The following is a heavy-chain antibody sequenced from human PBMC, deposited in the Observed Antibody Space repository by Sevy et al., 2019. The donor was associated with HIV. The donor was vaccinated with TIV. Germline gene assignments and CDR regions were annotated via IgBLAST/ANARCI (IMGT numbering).Heavy chain of an antibody. CDR2: IFYSGSA. CDR3: ARQGGIVDRAFDF. J-gene: IGHJ4*02. V-gene: IGHV4-39*01. Sequence: SETLSLTCTVSGGSISSSAYYWGWLRQPPGKGLEWIANIFYSGSAYYNPSLNGRVTISVDTSKNQFSLRRNSVTAADTAVYYCARQGGIVDRAFDFWGQGSLVTVSS. D-gene: IGHD2-21*01. CDR1: GGSISSSAYY.